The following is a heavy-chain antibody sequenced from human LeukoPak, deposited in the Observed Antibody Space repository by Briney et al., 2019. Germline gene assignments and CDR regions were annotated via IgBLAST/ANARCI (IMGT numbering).Heavy chain of an antibody. Sequence: PSETLSLTCTVSGGSISSYYWSWIRQPPGKGLEWIGYIYYSGSTNYNPSLKSRVTISVDTSKNQFSLKLSSVTAADTAVYYCARARGDCSSTSCYGDEWFDPWGQGTLVTVSS. CDR1: GGSISSYY. V-gene: IGHV4-59*01. CDR2: IYYSGST. CDR3: ARARGDCSSTSCYGDEWFDP. J-gene: IGHJ5*02. D-gene: IGHD2-2*01.